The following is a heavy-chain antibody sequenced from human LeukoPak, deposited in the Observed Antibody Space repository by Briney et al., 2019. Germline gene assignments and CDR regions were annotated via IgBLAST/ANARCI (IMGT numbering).Heavy chain of an antibody. CDR1: GFTFSNYA. CDR3: AKTPYSGSYGIDY. Sequence: GGSLRLSCAASGFTFSNYAMHWVRQAPGKGLEWVAYIRYDGSSAYYADFVKGRFTISRDNSKNTLYLQMNSLRAEDTAVYYCAKTPYSGSYGIDYWGQGTLVTVSS. CDR2: IRYDGSSA. D-gene: IGHD1-26*01. V-gene: IGHV3-30*02. J-gene: IGHJ4*02.